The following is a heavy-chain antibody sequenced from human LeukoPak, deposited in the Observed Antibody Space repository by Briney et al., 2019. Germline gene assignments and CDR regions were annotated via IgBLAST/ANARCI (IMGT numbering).Heavy chain of an antibody. CDR3: ARDHDWFDP. CDR2: ISGSGGST. CDR1: GFTFSSYA. Sequence: QHGESLKISCAASGFTFSSYAMSWVRQAPGKGLEWVSAISGSGGSTYYADSVKGRFTISRDNSKNTLYLQMNSLRAEDTAVYYCARDHDWFDPWGQGTLVTVSS. J-gene: IGHJ5*02. V-gene: IGHV3-23*01.